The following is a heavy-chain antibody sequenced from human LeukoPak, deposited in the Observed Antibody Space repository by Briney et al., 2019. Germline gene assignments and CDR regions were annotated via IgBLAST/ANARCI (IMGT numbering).Heavy chain of an antibody. CDR2: IRYDGSNK. CDR1: GFTFSSYG. V-gene: IGHV3-30*02. CDR3: ARETDQSGSYYFDY. Sequence: PGGSLRLSCAASGFTFSSYGMHWVRQAPGKGLEWVAFIRYDGSNKYYADSVKGRFTISRDNSKNTLYLQMNSLRAEDTAVYYCARETDQSGSYYFDYWGQGTLVTVSS. D-gene: IGHD1-26*01. J-gene: IGHJ4*02.